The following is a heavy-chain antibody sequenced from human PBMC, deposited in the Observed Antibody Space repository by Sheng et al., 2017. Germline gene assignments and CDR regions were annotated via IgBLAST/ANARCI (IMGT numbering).Heavy chain of an antibody. Sequence: EVQLVESGGGLVQPGGSLRLSCAASGFTFSSYWMSWVRQAPGKGLEWVANIKPDGSEKYYVDSLKGRFTISRDNAKNSLYLQMNSLRAEDTAVYYCARDWDDYNYASNYWGQGTLVTVSS. V-gene: IGHV3-7*01. CDR2: IKPDGSEK. J-gene: IGHJ4*02. D-gene: IGHD4-4*01. CDR1: GFTFSSYW. CDR3: ARDWDDYNYASNY.